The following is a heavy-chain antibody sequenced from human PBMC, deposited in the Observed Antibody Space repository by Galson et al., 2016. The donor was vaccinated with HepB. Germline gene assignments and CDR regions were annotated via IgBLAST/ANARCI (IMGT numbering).Heavy chain of an antibody. CDR2: ISHSGST. V-gene: IGHV4-30-2*01. J-gene: IGHJ4*02. CDR3: ARGLRNYFGSGSYLWYFYS. Sequence: TLSLTCALSGGSLSSGGYSWTWIRQPPGKGLEWIGFISHSGSTYYNPSLKSRVTMSLDRSKNQFSLRLSSVTAADTAVYYCARGLRNYFGSGSYLWYFYSWGQGTLVTVSS. CDR1: GGSLSSGGYS. D-gene: IGHD3-10*01.